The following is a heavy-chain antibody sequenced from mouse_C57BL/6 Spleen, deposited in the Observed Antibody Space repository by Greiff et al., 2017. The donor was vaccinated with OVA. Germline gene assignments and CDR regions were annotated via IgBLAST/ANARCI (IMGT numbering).Heavy chain of an antibody. Sequence: QVQLQQPGAELVKPGASVKLSCKASGYTFTSYWMHWVKQRPGQGLEWIGMIHPNSGSTNYNEKFKSKATLTVDKSSSTAYMQLNSLTSEDSAVYYCARRRDDYLFDYWGQGTTLTVSS. D-gene: IGHD2-4*01. CDR1: GYTFTSYW. V-gene: IGHV1-64*01. J-gene: IGHJ2*01. CDR3: ARRRDDYLFDY. CDR2: IHPNSGST.